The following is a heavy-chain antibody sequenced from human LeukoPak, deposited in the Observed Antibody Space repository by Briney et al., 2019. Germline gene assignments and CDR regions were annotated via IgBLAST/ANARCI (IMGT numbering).Heavy chain of an antibody. CDR3: ARVGRDHFDY. D-gene: IGHD2-21*01. J-gene: IGHJ4*02. CDR1: GFTVSDYY. Sequence: GGSLRLPCEVSGFTVSDYYVTWVRQAPGKGLEWVSVVYAGGGGTHLAASVRDRFSTSRDDSKNTVYLQMDSLKDEDTAVYYCARVGRDHFDYWGQGSLVTVSS. CDR2: VYAGGGGT. V-gene: IGHV3-66*01.